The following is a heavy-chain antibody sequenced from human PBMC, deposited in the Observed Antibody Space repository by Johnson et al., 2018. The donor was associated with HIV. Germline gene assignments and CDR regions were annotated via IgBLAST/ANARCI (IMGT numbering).Heavy chain of an antibody. CDR3: AISPEYSSSWFGAFDI. J-gene: IGHJ3*02. D-gene: IGHD6-13*01. Sequence: VQLVESGGGLVKPGGSLKISCEASGFSFTNAWMNWVRQAPGKGLEWVDHIKRETDGGTTDYAAPVKGRFTISRDDSKNTLYLQMNSLRAEDTAVYYCAISPEYSSSWFGAFDIWGQGTMVTVSS. CDR2: IKRETDGGTT. V-gene: IGHV3-15*01. CDR1: GFSFTNAW.